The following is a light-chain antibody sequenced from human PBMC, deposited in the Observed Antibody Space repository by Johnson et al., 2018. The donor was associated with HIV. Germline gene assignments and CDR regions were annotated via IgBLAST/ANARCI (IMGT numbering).Light chain of an antibody. CDR3: GTWASSPSALYG. J-gene: IGLJ1*01. Sequence: QPVLTQPPSVSAAPGQKVTISCSGSSSNIGNNYVSWYQQLPGTAPQLLIYDNNKRPSGIPDRFSGSKSGTSATLGLTGLPTGDGADYYCGTWASSPSALYGFGTGTKVTVL. V-gene: IGLV1-51*01. CDR2: DNN. CDR1: SSNIGNNY.